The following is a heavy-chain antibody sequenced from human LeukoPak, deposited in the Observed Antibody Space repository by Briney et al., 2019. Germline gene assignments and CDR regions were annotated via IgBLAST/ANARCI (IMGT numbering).Heavy chain of an antibody. CDR1: GYTFTSYH. CDR3: ARDLVVVHDAFDI. Sequence: ASVKVSCKASGYTFTSYHMHWVRQAPGQGREWMGIINPSGGSTSYAQKFQGRVTMTRDTSTSTVYMELSSLRSEDTAVYYCARDLVVVHDAFDIWGQGTMVTVSS. V-gene: IGHV1-46*01. D-gene: IGHD3-22*01. J-gene: IGHJ3*02. CDR2: INPSGGST.